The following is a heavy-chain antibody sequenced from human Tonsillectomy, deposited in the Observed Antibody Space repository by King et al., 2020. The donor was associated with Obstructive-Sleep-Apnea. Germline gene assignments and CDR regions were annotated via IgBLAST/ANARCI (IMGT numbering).Heavy chain of an antibody. D-gene: IGHD2-2*01. J-gene: IGHJ6*02. CDR2: IHYSGST. Sequence: QLQESGPGLVKPSETLSLTCTVSGDSISSSSYYWGWIRQPPGKGLEWIGSIHYSGSTYYNPSLKSRVTISVDTSKNQFSLKLSSVTAADTAVYDCAGYCSSTSCATPQYYYYYYGMDVWGQGTTVTVSS. CDR3: AGYCSSTSCATPQYYYYYYGMDV. CDR1: GDSISSSSYY. V-gene: IGHV4-39*07.